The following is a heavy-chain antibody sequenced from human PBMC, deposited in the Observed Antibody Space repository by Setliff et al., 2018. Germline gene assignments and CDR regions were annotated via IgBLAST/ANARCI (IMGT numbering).Heavy chain of an antibody. J-gene: IGHJ1*01. Sequence: SETLSLTCTVSGGSISSMSYYWNWIRQPAGKGLEWIGRIYTSGSTNYNPSLKSRVTISVDTSQNQFSLKLSSVTAADSAVYYCARGSLLTGRADWGQGTVVTVSS. CDR2: IYTSGST. CDR3: ARGSLLTGRAD. CDR1: GGSISSMSYY. D-gene: IGHD1-20*01. V-gene: IGHV4-61*02.